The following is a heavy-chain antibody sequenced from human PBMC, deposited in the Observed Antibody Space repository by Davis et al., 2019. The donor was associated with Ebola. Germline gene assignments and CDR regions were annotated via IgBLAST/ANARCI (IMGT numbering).Heavy chain of an antibody. CDR2: IYHSGST. Sequence: SETLSLTCSVSGGSISSSGYNWGWVRQPPGKGLEWIGSIYHSGSTYYNPSLESRVAISVDTSKNQFSLSLTSVSAADTAVYYCATLDYYDRPNTWGQGTLVTVSS. J-gene: IGHJ5*02. CDR1: GGSISSSGYN. D-gene: IGHD3-22*01. V-gene: IGHV4-39*01. CDR3: ATLDYYDRPNT.